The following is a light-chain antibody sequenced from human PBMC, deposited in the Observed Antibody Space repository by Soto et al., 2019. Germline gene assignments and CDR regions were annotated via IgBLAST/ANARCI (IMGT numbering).Light chain of an antibody. J-gene: IGLJ1*01. CDR1: SSDVGIYNY. Sequence: QSVLTQPASVSGSPGQSIAISCTGTSSDVGIYNYVSWYQQHPGKVPNLIIYEVTNRPSGVSNRFSGSKSGNTASLIISGLQAEDEADYYCTSYTTSSTRVFGTGTKLTVL. CDR2: EVT. CDR3: TSYTTSSTRV. V-gene: IGLV2-14*01.